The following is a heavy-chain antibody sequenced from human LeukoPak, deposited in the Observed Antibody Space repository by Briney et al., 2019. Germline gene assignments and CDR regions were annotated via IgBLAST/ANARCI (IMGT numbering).Heavy chain of an antibody. D-gene: IGHD3-10*01. J-gene: IGHJ4*02. CDR1: GFTFRNYV. CDR2: TSSDLNVK. Sequence: GGSLRLSRAASGFTFRNYVIHWVRQAPGKGLEWVAVTSSDLNVKLYADSVKGRFTISRDNSRSTLYLQMNSLRPEDTAIYYCAREGYYGSGSPPSLYFDYWGQGTLVTVSS. CDR3: AREGYYGSGSPPSLYFDY. V-gene: IGHV3-30-3*01.